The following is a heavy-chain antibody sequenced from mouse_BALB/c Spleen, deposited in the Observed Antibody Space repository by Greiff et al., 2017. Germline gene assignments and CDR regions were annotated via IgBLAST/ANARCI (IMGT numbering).Heavy chain of an antibody. CDR1: GYSITSDYA. V-gene: IGHV3-2*02. Sequence: ESGPGLVKPSQSLSLTCTVTGYSITSDYAWNWIRQFPGNKLEWMGYISYSGSTSYNPSLKSRISITRDTSKNQFFLQLNSVTTEDTATYYCAKFPHYYGSSYVWYFDVWGAGTTVTVSS. CDR2: ISYSGST. D-gene: IGHD1-1*01. J-gene: IGHJ1*01. CDR3: AKFPHYYGSSYVWYFDV.